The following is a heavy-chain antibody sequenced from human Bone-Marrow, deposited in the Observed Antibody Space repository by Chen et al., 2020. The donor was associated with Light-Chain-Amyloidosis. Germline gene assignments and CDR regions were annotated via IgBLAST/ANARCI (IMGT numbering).Heavy chain of an antibody. V-gene: IGHV1-69*05. CDR2: IIPVIGTI. CDR1: RGNFSSYA. J-gene: IGHJ5*02. Sequence: EGKKQGKEGKGEGKETRGNFSSYALNWVPQAPGQGLEWMAEIIPVIGTIRYAPDVQGRVTVTTDESMSTAYMELSSLRSEDTAVYYCARDNRWDQLELRSLLVANWFDPWGQGTLVTVSS. D-gene: IGHD1-7*01. CDR3: ARDNRWDQLELRSLLVANWFDP.